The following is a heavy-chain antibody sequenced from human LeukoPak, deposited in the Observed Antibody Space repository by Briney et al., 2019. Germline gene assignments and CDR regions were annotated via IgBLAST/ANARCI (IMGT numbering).Heavy chain of an antibody. CDR3: ARELRANNWNDVYFDY. CDR2: IKQDGSEK. CDR1: GFTFSSYW. J-gene: IGHJ4*02. D-gene: IGHD1-1*01. Sequence: GGSLRLSCAASGFTFSSYWMSWVRQAPGKGLEWVANIKQDGSEKYYVDSVKGRFTISRDNAKNSLYLQMNSLRAEDTAVYYCARELRANNWNDVYFDYWGQGTLDTVSS. V-gene: IGHV3-7*01.